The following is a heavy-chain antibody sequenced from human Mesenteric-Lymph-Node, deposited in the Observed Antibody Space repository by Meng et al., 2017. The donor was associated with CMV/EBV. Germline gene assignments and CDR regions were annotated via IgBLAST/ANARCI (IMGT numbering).Heavy chain of an antibody. CDR2: IYYSGST. CDR3: ARPHYYGSGSSPWFDP. J-gene: IGHJ5*02. CDR1: GGSISSYY. D-gene: IGHD3-10*01. Sequence: QVQLQESGPGLVKPSETLSLTCTVSGGSISSYYWSWIRQPPGKGLEWIGYIYYSGSTNYNPSLKSRVTISVDTSKNQFSLKLSSVTAADTAVYYCARPHYYGSGSSPWFDPWGQGTLVTVSS. V-gene: IGHV4-59*01.